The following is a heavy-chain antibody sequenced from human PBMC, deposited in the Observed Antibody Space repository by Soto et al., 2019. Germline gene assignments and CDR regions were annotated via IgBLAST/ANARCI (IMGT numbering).Heavy chain of an antibody. CDR3: ARDRLDIFGVVVPAAIDY. CDR1: RFTFSSYS. J-gene: IGHJ4*02. D-gene: IGHD2-2*01. V-gene: IGHV3-21*01. Sequence: GGSLRLSCAASRFTFSSYSMNWVRQAPGKGLEWVSSISSSSSYIYYADSVKGRFTISRDNAKNSLYLQMNSLRAEDTAVYYCARDRLDIFGVVVPAAIDYWGQGTLVTVSS. CDR2: ISSSSSYI.